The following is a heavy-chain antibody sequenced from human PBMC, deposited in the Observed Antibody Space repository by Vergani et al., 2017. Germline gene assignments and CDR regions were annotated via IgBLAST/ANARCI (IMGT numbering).Heavy chain of an antibody. J-gene: IGHJ6*03. V-gene: IGHV4-34*01. Sequence: QVQLQQWGGGLFKPSETLSLTCVVNGGSFTSYYWTWIRQSPGEGLEWVGDIDHTGRPDYNPSLKSRLTMSVDKSRNQFSLTLNSVTATDTAIYFCARVNTETNGHLYYYYYMDVWGQGTAVTVS. CDR3: ARVNTETNGHLYYYYYMDV. CDR2: IDHTGRP. D-gene: IGHD4-11*01. CDR1: GGSFTSYY.